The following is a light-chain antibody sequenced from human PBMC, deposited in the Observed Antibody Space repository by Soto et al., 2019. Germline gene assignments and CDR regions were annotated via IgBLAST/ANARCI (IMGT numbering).Light chain of an antibody. J-gene: IGKJ2*01. CDR1: QSINSE. Sequence: EIVMTQSPATLSLSPGERAALSCRASQSINSELAWYQQKPGQPPRLLIYGASTRATGVPARFTGSESGSEFTLTINGLKSEDFAVYYCQQGHNWPLTFGQGTRLEI. V-gene: IGKV3-15*01. CDR3: QQGHNWPLT. CDR2: GAS.